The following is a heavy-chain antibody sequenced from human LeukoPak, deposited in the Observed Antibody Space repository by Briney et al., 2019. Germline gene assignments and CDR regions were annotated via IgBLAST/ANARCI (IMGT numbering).Heavy chain of an antibody. D-gene: IGHD4-17*01. CDR1: GFTFSSYG. V-gene: IGHV3-30*03. J-gene: IGHJ6*02. CDR2: ISYDGSNK. Sequence: GGSLRLSCAASGFTFSSYGMHWVRQAPGKGLEWVAVISYDGSNKYYADSVKGRFTISRDNSKDTLYLQMNSLRAEDTAVYYCARASTVTSDYYYGMDVWGQGTTVTVSS. CDR3: ARASTVTSDYYYGMDV.